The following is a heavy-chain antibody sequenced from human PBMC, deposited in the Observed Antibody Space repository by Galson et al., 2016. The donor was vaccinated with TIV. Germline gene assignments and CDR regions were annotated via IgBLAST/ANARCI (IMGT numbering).Heavy chain of an antibody. D-gene: IGHD3-3*01. CDR2: IDWDDDK. V-gene: IGHV2-70*04. J-gene: IGHJ4*02. Sequence: PALVKPTQTLRLTCTFSGFSITTSGVTVGWIRQPPGKALEWLARIDWDDDKFYNSSLKTRLTISKDISRNQVVLTMTNMDPVDTATYYCARAPISIFGLATSYYFDYWGQGTLVTVSS. CDR1: GFSITTSGVT. CDR3: ARAPISIFGLATSYYFDY.